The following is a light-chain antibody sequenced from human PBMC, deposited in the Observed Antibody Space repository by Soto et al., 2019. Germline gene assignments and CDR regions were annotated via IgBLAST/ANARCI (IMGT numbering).Light chain of an antibody. V-gene: IGKV1-39*01. CDR3: QQSYNTPRT. CDR1: QTISSY. Sequence: DIQMTQSPSSLSASVGDRVTITCRASQTISSYLNWYQQKPGKAPNLLIYTASNLQSGVPSRFSGSGSGTDFTLTISSLQPEDFATYYCQQSYNTPRTFGHGTKVEIK. J-gene: IGKJ1*01. CDR2: TAS.